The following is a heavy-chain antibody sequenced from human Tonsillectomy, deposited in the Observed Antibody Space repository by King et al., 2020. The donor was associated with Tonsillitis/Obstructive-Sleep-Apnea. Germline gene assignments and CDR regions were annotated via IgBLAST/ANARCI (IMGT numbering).Heavy chain of an antibody. CDR1: GYTFTNYG. CDR3: AREEGDDYGDYVGVSYFDY. V-gene: IGHV1-18*01. J-gene: IGHJ4*02. D-gene: IGHD4-17*01. Sequence: VQLVESGAEVKKPGASVKVSCKASGYTFTNYGINWVRQAPGQGLEWMGWISAYNGNKNYAQKLQGRVTMTTDTSTSTAYMELRSLRSDDTAVYYCAREEGDDYGDYVGVSYFDYWGQGTLVTVSS. CDR2: ISAYNGNK.